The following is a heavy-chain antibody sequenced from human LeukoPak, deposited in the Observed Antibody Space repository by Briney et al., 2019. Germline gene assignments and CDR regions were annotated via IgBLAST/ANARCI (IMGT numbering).Heavy chain of an antibody. D-gene: IGHD3-22*01. V-gene: IGHV1-2*02. J-gene: IGHJ5*02. CDR1: EYTFTGYY. CDR2: INPNSGGT. Sequence: ASVKVPCKASEYTFTGYYMHWVRQAPGQGLEWMGWINPNSGGTNYAQKFQGRVTMTRDTSISTAYMELSRLRSDDTAVYYCARTYDRSGYSPNENWFCSWCQGTRVTVSS. CDR3: ARTYDRSGYSPNENWFCS.